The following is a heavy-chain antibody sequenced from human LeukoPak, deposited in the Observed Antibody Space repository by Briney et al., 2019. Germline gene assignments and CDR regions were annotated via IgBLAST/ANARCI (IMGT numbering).Heavy chain of an antibody. Sequence: PGGSLRLSCAASGFTLSSYWMHWVRQAPGKGLVWVSRINSDGSSTTYADSVKGRFTISRDNARNTLYLQMNSLRAEDTAVYYCARAVEPYYYDTYDAFDIWGQGTMVTVSS. D-gene: IGHD3-22*01. J-gene: IGHJ3*02. CDR3: ARAVEPYYYDTYDAFDI. CDR2: INSDGSST. V-gene: IGHV3-74*01. CDR1: GFTLSSYW.